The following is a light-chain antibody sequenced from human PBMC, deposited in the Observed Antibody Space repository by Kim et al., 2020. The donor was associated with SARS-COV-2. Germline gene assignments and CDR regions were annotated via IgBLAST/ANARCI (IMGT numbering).Light chain of an antibody. CDR3: QTWGTGPR. J-gene: IGLJ2*01. CDR2: LNSDGSH. Sequence: QPVLTQSPSASASLGASVKLTCTLSSGHSSYAIAWHQQQPEKGPRYLMKLNSDGSHSKGDGIPDRFSGSSSGAERYLTISSIQSEDEADYYCQTWGTGPRFGGGTQLTVL. V-gene: IGLV4-69*01. CDR1: SGHSSYA.